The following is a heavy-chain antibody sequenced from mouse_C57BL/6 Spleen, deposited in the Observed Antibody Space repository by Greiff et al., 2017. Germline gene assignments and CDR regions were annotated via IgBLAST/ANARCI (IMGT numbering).Heavy chain of an antibody. V-gene: IGHV14-3*01. CDR2: IDPANGNT. D-gene: IGHD3-2*02. Sequence: VQLQQSVAELVRPGASVKLSCTASGFNFTNTYMHWVKQRPEQGLEWIGRIDPANGNTKYAPKFQGKATITADTSSSTAYLQLSSLTSEDTAVYYGARSGSAGPNGFAYWGQGTLVTVSA. CDR1: GFNFTNTY. CDR3: ARSGSAGPNGFAY. J-gene: IGHJ3*01.